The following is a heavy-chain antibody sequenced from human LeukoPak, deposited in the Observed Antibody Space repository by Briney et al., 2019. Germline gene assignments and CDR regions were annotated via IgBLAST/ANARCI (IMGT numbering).Heavy chain of an antibody. D-gene: IGHD3-10*01. V-gene: IGHV4-59*01. CDR1: GGSFGGYY. CDR2: IYYSGST. J-gene: IGHJ4*02. Sequence: SETLSLTCAVYGGSFGGYYWTWIRQPPGKGLGWIGYIYYSGSTNYNPSLKSRVTISVDTSKNQFSLKLSSVTAADTAVYYCARALAGYGSGSYYTDYWGQGTLVTVSS. CDR3: ARALAGYGSGSYYTDY.